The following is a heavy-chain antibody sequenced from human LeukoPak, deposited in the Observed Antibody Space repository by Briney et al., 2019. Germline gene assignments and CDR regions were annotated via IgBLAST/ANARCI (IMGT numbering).Heavy chain of an antibody. Sequence: GGSLRLSCAASGFTFSSYGMHWVRQAPGRGLEWVANIKQDGSEKYYVDSVKGRFTISRDNAKNSLYLQMNSLRAEDTAVYYCARDLTYYYDSSDYWGQGTLVTVSS. V-gene: IGHV3-7*03. CDR3: ARDLTYYYDSSDY. D-gene: IGHD3-22*01. CDR2: IKQDGSEK. CDR1: GFTFSSYG. J-gene: IGHJ4*02.